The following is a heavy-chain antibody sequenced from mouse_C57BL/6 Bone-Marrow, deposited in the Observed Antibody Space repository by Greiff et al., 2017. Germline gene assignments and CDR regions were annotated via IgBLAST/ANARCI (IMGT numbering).Heavy chain of an antibody. CDR2: IVPGSGCT. V-gene: IGHV1-9*01. CDR3: ARDPSYYAMDY. CDR1: GYTFTGYW. J-gene: IGHJ4*01. Sequence: VQVVESGAELMKPGASVKLSCKATGYTFTGYWIEWVKQRPGHGLEWIGEIVPGSGCTNYNEKFKGKATFTADTSSNTAYMQLSSLTTADSAVYYCARDPSYYAMDYWGQGTSVTVSS.